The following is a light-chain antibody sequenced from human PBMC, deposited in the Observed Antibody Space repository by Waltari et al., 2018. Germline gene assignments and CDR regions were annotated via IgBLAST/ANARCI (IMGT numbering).Light chain of an antibody. CDR2: GAS. Sequence: VLTQFPGTLSLSPGETATLSCRASQRITQYYLAWYQQKPGQAPRLLMYGASSRAAGIPERFSGSGSGTDFTLTINRLEPEDFAMYYCQQYGSSVMYTFGQGTKLEIK. V-gene: IGKV3-20*01. CDR3: QQYGSSVMYT. CDR1: QRITQYY. J-gene: IGKJ2*01.